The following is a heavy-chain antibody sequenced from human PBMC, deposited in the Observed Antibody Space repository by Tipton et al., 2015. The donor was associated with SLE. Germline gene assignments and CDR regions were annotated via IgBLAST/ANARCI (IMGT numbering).Heavy chain of an antibody. CDR1: GFTVSSNY. J-gene: IGHJ3*02. Sequence: SLRLSCAASGFTVSSNYMNWVRQAPGKGLEWVSVIYSGGSTYYADSVKGRFTIFRDNSKNTLYLQMNSLRAEDTAVYYCASPYSHGAFDIWGQGTMVTVSS. V-gene: IGHV3-53*05. CDR3: ASPYSHGAFDI. D-gene: IGHD6-13*01. CDR2: IYSGGST.